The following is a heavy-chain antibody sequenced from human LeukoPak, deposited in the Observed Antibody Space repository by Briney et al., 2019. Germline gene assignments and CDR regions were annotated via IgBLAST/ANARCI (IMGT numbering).Heavy chain of an antibody. V-gene: IGHV5-51*01. CDR2: IYPDDSDT. J-gene: IGHJ5*02. CDR1: GYSFTSYW. D-gene: IGHD6-13*01. CDR3: ARHVRQFSNSWFWSDP. Sequence: PGESLKISCKVSGYSFTSYWIGWVRQKPGKGLEWMGIIYPDDSDTRYSPSFQGQVTISADKPINTTYLQWSSLKASDTAIYYCARHVRQFSNSWFWSDPWGQGTLVIVSS.